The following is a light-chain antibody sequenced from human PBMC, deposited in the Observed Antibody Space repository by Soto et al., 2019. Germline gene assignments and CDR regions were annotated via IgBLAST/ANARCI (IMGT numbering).Light chain of an antibody. Sequence: DIQMTQSPSSLSASVGDRVTITCRASQGISNYLAWYQQKPGQVPKLLVYAASTLQSGVPSRFSGSGSGTDFTLTISTLQPEDVATYSCQKYSSAPRTFGPGTKVEIK. CDR2: AAS. CDR3: QKYSSAPRT. J-gene: IGKJ1*01. V-gene: IGKV1-27*01. CDR1: QGISNY.